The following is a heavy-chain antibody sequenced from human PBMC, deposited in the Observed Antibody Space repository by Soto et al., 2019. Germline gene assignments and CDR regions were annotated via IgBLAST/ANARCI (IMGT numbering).Heavy chain of an antibody. CDR1: GFTFSSYW. Sequence: GGSLRLSCAASGFTFSSYWMHWVRQAPGKGLVWVSRINSDGSSTSYADSVKGRFTISRDNAKNTLYLQMNSLRAEDTAVYYCASTTGTRNEYYYGMDVWGQGTTVTVSS. J-gene: IGHJ6*02. V-gene: IGHV3-74*01. CDR2: INSDGSST. CDR3: ASTTGTRNEYYYGMDV. D-gene: IGHD1-1*01.